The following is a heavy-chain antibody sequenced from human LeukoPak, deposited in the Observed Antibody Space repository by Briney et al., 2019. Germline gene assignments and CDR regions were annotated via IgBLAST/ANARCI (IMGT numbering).Heavy chain of an antibody. J-gene: IGHJ5*02. CDR3: GKDGGQYSSGPEFDP. Sequence: GGSLRLSCAASGIVFSNTAMNWARQSPGRGLEWVSAIGGGGERTFYADSVKGRFTISRDNSKNMVYLQMNSLRADDTAIYYCGKDGGQYSSGPEFDPRGQGALVTVSS. CDR1: GIVFSNTA. D-gene: IGHD6-19*01. CDR2: IGGGGERT. V-gene: IGHV3-23*01.